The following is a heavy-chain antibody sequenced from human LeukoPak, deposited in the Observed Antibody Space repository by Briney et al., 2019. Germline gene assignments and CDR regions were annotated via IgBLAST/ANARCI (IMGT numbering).Heavy chain of an antibody. CDR3: ARDRGIADNWFDP. V-gene: IGHV1-2*02. D-gene: IGHD6-13*01. J-gene: IGHJ5*02. CDR2: INPNSGGT. Sequence: ASVKVSCKASGYTFTGYYMHWVRQAPGQGLEWMGWINPNSGGTNYAQKFQGRVTMTRDTSISTAYMELSRLRSDDTAVYYCARDRGIADNWFDPWGQGTLVTVSS. CDR1: GYTFTGYY.